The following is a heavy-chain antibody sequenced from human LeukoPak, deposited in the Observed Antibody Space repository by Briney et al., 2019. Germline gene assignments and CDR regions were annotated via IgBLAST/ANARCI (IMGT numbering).Heavy chain of an antibody. D-gene: IGHD1-14*01. V-gene: IGHV3-7*01. CDR3: TRDRSRAEDD. CDR1: GFTFSGHW. Sequence: GGSLRLSCAASGFTFSGHWMSWVRQAPGKGLEWVANINQGGSDKYYVDSMKGRFTISRDNANNLLYLQMNSLRGEDTAVYYCTRDRSRAEDDWGQGTLVTVSS. CDR2: INQGGSDK. J-gene: IGHJ4*02.